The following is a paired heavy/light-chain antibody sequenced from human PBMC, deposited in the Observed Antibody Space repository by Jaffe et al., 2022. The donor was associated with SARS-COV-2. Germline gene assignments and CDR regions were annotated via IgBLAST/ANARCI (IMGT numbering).Heavy chain of an antibody. CDR3: ARAYYYYGSGADFYYYGMDV. Sequence: QVQLQESGPGLVKPSETLSLTCTVSGGSISSYYWSWIRQPPGKGLEWIGYIYYSGSTNYNPSLKSRVTISVDTSKNQFSLKLSSVTAADTAVYYCARAYYYYGSGADFYYYGMDVWGQGTTVTVSS. CDR2: IYYSGST. D-gene: IGHD3-10*01. CDR1: GGSISSYY. V-gene: IGHV4-59*01. J-gene: IGHJ6*02.
Light chain of an antibody. Sequence: EIVLTQSPGTLSLSPGERATLSCRASQSVSSSYLAWYQQKPGQAPRLLIYGASSRATGIPDRFSGSGSGTDFTLTISRLEPEDFAVYYCQQYGSSPPFTFGPGTKVDIK. CDR3: QQYGSSPPFT. J-gene: IGKJ3*01. V-gene: IGKV3-20*01. CDR1: QSVSSSY. CDR2: GAS.